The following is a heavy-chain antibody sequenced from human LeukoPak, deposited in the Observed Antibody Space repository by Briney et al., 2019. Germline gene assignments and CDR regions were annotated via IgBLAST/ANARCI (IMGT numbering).Heavy chain of an antibody. J-gene: IGHJ3*02. D-gene: IGHD3-10*01. CDR2: ISSSGSAK. Sequence: GGSLRLXCTVSGFTFSNYEMNWVRQAPGKGLEWVSYISSSGSAKYYADSVEGRFTISRDKAEGALYLQMNSLRAEDTAVYYCARDGVRGVRDAFDIWGQGTRVTVSS. CDR3: ARDGVRGVRDAFDI. CDR1: GFTFSNYE. V-gene: IGHV3-48*03.